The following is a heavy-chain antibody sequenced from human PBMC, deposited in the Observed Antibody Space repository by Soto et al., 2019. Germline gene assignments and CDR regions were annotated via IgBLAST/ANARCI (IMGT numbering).Heavy chain of an antibody. CDR2: IYHSGST. D-gene: IGHD3-16*01. V-gene: IGHV4-38-2*01. CDR1: RYSLSSGCY. CDR3: ARVGRGGVGYISHD. J-gene: IGHJ1*01. Sequence: SETLPLTCAVSRYSLSSGCYWGWIRQPPGKGLEWIGSIYHSGSTYYNPSLKSRVTISVDTSKNQFSLKLSSVTAADTAVYYCARVGRGGVGYISHDWGQGSLVAV.